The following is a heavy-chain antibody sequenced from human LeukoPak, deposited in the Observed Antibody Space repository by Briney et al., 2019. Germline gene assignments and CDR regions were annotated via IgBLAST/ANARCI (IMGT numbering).Heavy chain of an antibody. J-gene: IGHJ4*02. D-gene: IGHD5-18*01. Sequence: SETLSLTCTVSGGSISCYYWSWIRQPPGKGLEWIGYIYYSGSTNYNPSLKSRVTISVDTSKNQFSLKLSSVTAADTAVYYCARVGDYSYGNYWGQGTLVTVSS. V-gene: IGHV4-59*01. CDR3: ARVGDYSYGNY. CDR1: GGSISCYY. CDR2: IYYSGST.